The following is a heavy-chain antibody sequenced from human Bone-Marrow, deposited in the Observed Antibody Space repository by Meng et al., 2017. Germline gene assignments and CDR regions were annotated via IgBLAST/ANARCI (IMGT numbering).Heavy chain of an antibody. V-gene: IGHV3-23*01. CDR3: AKMRITMVRGVVLYYYGMDV. D-gene: IGHD3-10*01. Sequence: GESLKISCAASEFTFSNYAMSWVRQAPGKGLEWVSAVSGSGASTYYADSVKGRFTISRDNSKNTLYLQMNGLRAEDTAVYYCAKMRITMVRGVVLYYYGMDVWGQGTTVTVSS. CDR2: VSGSGAST. CDR1: EFTFSNYA. J-gene: IGHJ6*02.